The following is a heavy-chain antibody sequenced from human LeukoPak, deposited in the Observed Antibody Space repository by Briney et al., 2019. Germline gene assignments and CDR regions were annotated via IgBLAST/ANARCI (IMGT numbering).Heavy chain of an antibody. D-gene: IGHD1-26*01. J-gene: IGHJ3*02. CDR3: ARDIWESGSYYVSDAFDI. V-gene: IGHV3-74*01. CDR1: GFTFSSYW. CDR2: INSDGSST. Sequence: PGGSLRLSCAASGFTFSSYWMHWVRQAPGKGLVWVSRINSDGSSTSYADSVKGRFTISRDNAKNSLYLQMNSLRAEDTAVYYCARDIWESGSYYVSDAFDIWGQGTMVTVSS.